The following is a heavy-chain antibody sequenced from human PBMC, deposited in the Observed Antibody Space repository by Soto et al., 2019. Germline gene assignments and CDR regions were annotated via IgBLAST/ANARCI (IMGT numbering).Heavy chain of an antibody. CDR1: GFTFSSYA. J-gene: IGHJ6*02. Sequence: QVQLVESGGGVVQPRRSLRLSCAASGFTFSSYAMHWVRQAPGKGLEWVAVISYDGSNKYYADSVKGRFTISRDNSKNTLYLQMNSLRAEDTAVYYCARVEIAAADNTDYYYGMDVWGQGTTVTVSS. D-gene: IGHD6-13*01. CDR2: ISYDGSNK. V-gene: IGHV3-30-3*01. CDR3: ARVEIAAADNTDYYYGMDV.